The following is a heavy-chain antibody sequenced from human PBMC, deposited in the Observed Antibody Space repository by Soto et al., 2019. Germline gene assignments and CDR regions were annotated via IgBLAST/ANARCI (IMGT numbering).Heavy chain of an antibody. CDR3: AKDLRGPKDGMDV. CDR1: GFTFSSYA. J-gene: IGHJ6*02. Sequence: HPGGSLRLSCAASGFTFSSYAMNWVRQAPGKGLDWVSAISSSGGGTFYADSVKGRFTTSRDNSKDTLYLQMNSLRVEDTAIYYCAKDLRGPKDGMDVWGQGTTVTVSS. CDR2: ISSSGGGT. V-gene: IGHV3-23*01.